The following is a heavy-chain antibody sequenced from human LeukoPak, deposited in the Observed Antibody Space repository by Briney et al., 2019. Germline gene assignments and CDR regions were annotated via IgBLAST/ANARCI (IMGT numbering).Heavy chain of an antibody. CDR2: INPNSGGT. D-gene: IGHD5-24*01. CDR1: GYTFTCYY. Sequence: ASVKVSCKASGYTFTCYYMHWVRQAPGQGLEWMGRINPNSGGTNYAQKFQGRVTMTRDTSISTAYMELSRLRSDDTAVYYCARGAERWLQFRTDAFDIWGQGTMVTVTS. CDR3: ARGAERWLQFRTDAFDI. V-gene: IGHV1-2*06. J-gene: IGHJ3*02.